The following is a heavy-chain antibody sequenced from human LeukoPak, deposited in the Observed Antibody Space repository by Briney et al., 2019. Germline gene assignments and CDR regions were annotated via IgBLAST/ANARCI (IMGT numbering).Heavy chain of an antibody. J-gene: IGHJ5*02. CDR2: IYYTGSA. CDR3: ARSCSGGYCYGWFDP. D-gene: IGHD2-15*01. Sequence: SETLSLTCTVSGDSISSHYWSWIRQPPGKGLEWIGYIYYTGSASYKPSLESRVTMSVDTSKNQFSLKLRSVTAADTAIYYCARSCSGGYCYGWFDPWGQGTLVTVSS. V-gene: IGHV4-59*08. CDR1: GDSISSHY.